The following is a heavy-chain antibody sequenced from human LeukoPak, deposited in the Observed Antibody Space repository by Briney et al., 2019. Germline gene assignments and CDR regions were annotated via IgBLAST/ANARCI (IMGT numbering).Heavy chain of an antibody. CDR3: ARGMLWFGDAV. CDR1: GDTFTSYD. J-gene: IGHJ6*04. V-gene: IGHV1-8*01. D-gene: IGHD3-10*01. Sequence: ASGEVACNASGDTFTSYDINCVRQATGPGLESMGWKNPNSGNTGYAQKFQGRVTMPRNPSISTAYMELSSLRSEDTAVYYCARGMLWFGDAVWGKGTTVTISS. CDR2: KNPNSGNT.